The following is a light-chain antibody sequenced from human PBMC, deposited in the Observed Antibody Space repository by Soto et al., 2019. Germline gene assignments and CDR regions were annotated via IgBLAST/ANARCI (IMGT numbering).Light chain of an antibody. CDR2: VAS. J-gene: IGKJ4*01. V-gene: IGKV1-39*01. CDR3: QQSFSTPQT. Sequence: IQMTQSPSSLSASVVDSVTITCRASQSINIYLSWYQQKPGKAPKLLINVASTLQGGVPSRFSGSGSGTEFTLAISSLQPEDSATYYCQQSFSTPQTFGGGTKVDI. CDR1: QSINIY.